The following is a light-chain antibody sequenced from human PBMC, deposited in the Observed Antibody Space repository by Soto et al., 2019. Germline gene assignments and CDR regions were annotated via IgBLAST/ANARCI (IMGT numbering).Light chain of an antibody. CDR2: RNN. V-gene: IGLV1-47*01. J-gene: IGLJ1*01. CDR3: AAWDDSLSGYV. CDR1: SSNIGGYY. Sequence: QSVLTQPPSASGTPGQRVTISCSGSSSNIGGYYVSWYQQLPETAPKVLIYRNNQRPSGVPDRFSGSKSGTSASLAISGLRSDDEADYYCAAWDDSLSGYVFGTGTKVTVL.